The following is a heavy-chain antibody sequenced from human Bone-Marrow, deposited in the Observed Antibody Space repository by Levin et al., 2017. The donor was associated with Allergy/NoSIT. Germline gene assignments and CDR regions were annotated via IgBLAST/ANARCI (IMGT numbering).Heavy chain of an antibody. CDR1: GVTVSNNY. CDR2: IYSGGGI. J-gene: IGHJ4*02. CDR3: ARNRPETANGY. V-gene: IGHV3-66*01. Sequence: PGGSLRLSCAASGVTVSNNYMTWVRQPPGKGLELVSLIYSGGGIHYADSVKGRFIISRDSSKNTVYLQMNSVRTEDTAVYYCARNRPETANGYWGQGTLVTVSS. D-gene: IGHD1-14*01.